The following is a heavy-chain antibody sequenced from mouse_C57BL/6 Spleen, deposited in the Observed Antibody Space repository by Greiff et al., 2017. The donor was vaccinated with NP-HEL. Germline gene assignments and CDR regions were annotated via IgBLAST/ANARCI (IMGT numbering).Heavy chain of an antibody. Sequence: QVQLQQSGPELVKPGASVKLSCKASGYTFTSYDINWVKQRPGQGLEWIGWIYPGSGNTYYNEKFKGKATLTAEKSSSTAYMQLSSLTSEDSAVYFCARTPDYYGSSYSCWYFDVWGTGTTVTVSS. D-gene: IGHD1-1*01. J-gene: IGHJ1*03. V-gene: IGHV1-76*01. CDR2: IYPGSGNT. CDR1: GYTFTSYD. CDR3: ARTPDYYGSSYSCWYFDV.